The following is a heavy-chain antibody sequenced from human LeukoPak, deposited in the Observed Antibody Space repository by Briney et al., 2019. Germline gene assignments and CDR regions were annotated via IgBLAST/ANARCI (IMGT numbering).Heavy chain of an antibody. Sequence: GGSLRLSCAASGFTFSSYEMNWVRQAPGKGLEWVSYISSSGSTIYYADSVKGRFTISRDNAKNSLYLQMNSLRAEDTAVYYCARSPYSSDYSDYWGQGTLVTVSS. CDR3: ARSPYSSDYSDY. D-gene: IGHD3-22*01. CDR1: GFTFSSYE. V-gene: IGHV3-48*03. J-gene: IGHJ4*02. CDR2: ISSSGSTI.